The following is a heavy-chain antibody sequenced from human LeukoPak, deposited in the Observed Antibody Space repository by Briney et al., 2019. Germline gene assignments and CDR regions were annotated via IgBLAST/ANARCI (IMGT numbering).Heavy chain of an antibody. CDR3: AREAYSSSSGDYYYMDV. V-gene: IGHV1-2*02. Sequence: ASVKVSCKASGYTFTGYYMHWVRQAPGQGLERMGWINPNSGGTNYAQKLQGRVTMTTDTSTSTAYMELRSLRSDDTAVYYCAREAYSSSSGDYYYMDVWGKGTTVTVSS. D-gene: IGHD6-6*01. CDR2: INPNSGGT. J-gene: IGHJ6*03. CDR1: GYTFTGYY.